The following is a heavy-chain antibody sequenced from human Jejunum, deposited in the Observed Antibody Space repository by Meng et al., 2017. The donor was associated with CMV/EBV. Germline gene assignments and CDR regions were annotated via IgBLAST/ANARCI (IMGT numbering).Heavy chain of an antibody. CDR2: IRYDLATK. D-gene: IGHD3-10*01. Sequence: ASGFRFSSFGMPWVRQAPGKGLEWVAYIRYDLATKYYVDSVKGRFTISRDNSRNSVSLQMNSLRDDDTAIYYCAKQGDPSAYFFDFWGEGTMVTVSS. CDR3: AKQGDPSAYFFDF. CDR1: GFRFSSFG. V-gene: IGHV3-30*02. J-gene: IGHJ4*02.